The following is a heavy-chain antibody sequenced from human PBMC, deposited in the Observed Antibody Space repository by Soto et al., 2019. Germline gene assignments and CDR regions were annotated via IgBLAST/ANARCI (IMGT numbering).Heavy chain of an antibody. V-gene: IGHV3-30*04. CDR2: VSSDGSSK. D-gene: IGHD1-20*01. CDR1: GFTFSRYA. Sequence: QVQLVQSGGGVVQPGKSLRLSCAASGFTFSRYAMHWVRQAPGEGLEWVALVSSDGSSKYYADSVKGRFTITRDNSEDVVYLQMTSLRGEDTAEYYCVRDNFNAETLFDAWGQGTLVTVSS. J-gene: IGHJ4*02. CDR3: VRDNFNAETLFDA.